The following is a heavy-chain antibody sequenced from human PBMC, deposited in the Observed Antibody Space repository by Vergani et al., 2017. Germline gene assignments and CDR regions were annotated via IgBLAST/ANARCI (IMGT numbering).Heavy chain of an antibody. Sequence: QVQLVESGRGVVQRGGSLRLSCATSGFTLSNYDMQWTRQGPGKGLEFVAFIQFDGSNQYYADSVKGRFTLSRDFSKNTLYLQMNSLRTDDTATYYCAKHFRGWGIDYWGQGTQVIVSS. D-gene: IGHD3-16*01. CDR2: IQFDGSNQ. CDR3: AKHFRGWGIDY. CDR1: GFTLSNYD. V-gene: IGHV3-30*02. J-gene: IGHJ4*02.